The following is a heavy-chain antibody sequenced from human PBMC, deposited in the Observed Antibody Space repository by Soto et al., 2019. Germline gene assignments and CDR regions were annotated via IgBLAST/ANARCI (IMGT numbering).Heavy chain of an antibody. CDR2: IYHSGST. V-gene: IGHV4-4*02. Sequence: SEALSVTCAVSGGSISSSNWWSWVRQPPGKGLEWIGEIYHSGSTNYTPSLKSRVTISVDKSKNQFSLKLSSVTAADTAVYYCARGRRAGLFDYWGQGTLVTVSS. CDR3: ARGRRAGLFDY. CDR1: GGSISSSNW. J-gene: IGHJ4*02.